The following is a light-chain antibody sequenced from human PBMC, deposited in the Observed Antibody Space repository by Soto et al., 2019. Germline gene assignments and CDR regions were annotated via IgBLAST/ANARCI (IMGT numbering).Light chain of an antibody. Sequence: DIQMTQSPSTRSASVGDRVTINCRASQSISRWLAWYQQKSGEAPKLLICDASNLENGVPSRFSGTGYGTDLTLTISSMQPDDFATYYCQQYRSVXLLTCGGGTTV. CDR2: DAS. V-gene: IGKV1-5*01. CDR3: QQYRSVXLLT. J-gene: IGKJ4*01. CDR1: QSISRW.